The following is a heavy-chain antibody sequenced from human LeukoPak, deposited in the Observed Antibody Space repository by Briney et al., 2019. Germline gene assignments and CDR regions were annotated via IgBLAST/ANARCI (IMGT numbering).Heavy chain of an antibody. J-gene: IGHJ4*02. CDR3: ASGYSSGWDQNAAGVSDY. CDR1: GYTFTGYY. CDR2: INPNSGGT. D-gene: IGHD6-19*01. Sequence: ASVKVSCKASGYTFTGYYMHWVRQAPGQGLEWMGWINPNSGGTNYAQKFQGRVTMTRDTSISTAYMELSRLRSDDTAVYYCASGYSSGWDQNAAGVSDYWGQGTLVTVSS. V-gene: IGHV1-2*02.